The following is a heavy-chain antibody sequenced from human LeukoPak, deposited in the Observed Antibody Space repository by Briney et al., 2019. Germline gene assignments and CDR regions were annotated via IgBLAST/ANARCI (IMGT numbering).Heavy chain of an antibody. J-gene: IGHJ4*02. Sequence: GGPLRLSCAASGFTFSDRYMDWVRQAPGKGLEWVGRTRKKANSYTTEYAASVKGRFTISRDDSNYSLYLQMNSLKIEDTAVYYCVRVTDTDYYYDYWGQGTLVTVSS. D-gene: IGHD3-22*01. CDR1: GFTFSDRY. CDR3: VRVTDTDYYYDY. CDR2: TRKKANSYTT. V-gene: IGHV3-72*01.